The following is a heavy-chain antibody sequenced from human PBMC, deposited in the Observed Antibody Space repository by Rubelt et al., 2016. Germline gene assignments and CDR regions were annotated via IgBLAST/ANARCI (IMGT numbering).Heavy chain of an antibody. J-gene: IGHJ5*02. D-gene: IGHD3-10*01. CDR2: INPSGGST. Sequence: MHWVRQAPGQGLEWMGIINPSGGSTSYAQKFQGRVTITADKSTSTAYMELSSLRSEDTAVYYCSRAHGSGTPSQYHDHSVEGWFDPWGQGTLVTVSS. V-gene: IGHV1-46*01. CDR3: SRAHGSGTPSQYHDHSVEGWFDP.